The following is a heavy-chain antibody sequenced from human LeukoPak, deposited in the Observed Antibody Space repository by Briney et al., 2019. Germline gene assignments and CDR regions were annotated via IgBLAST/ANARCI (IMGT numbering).Heavy chain of an antibody. V-gene: IGHV3-23*01. J-gene: IGHJ4*02. CDR1: GFTFSSYA. Sequence: GGSLRLSCVASGFTFSSYAMTWVRQAPGKGLEWVSVISGNGGGTNYADSVKGRFTISGDNSKNTLYLQMNSLRAEDTAVYYCAKGGESERYWGQGTLVTVSS. CDR2: ISGNGGGT. D-gene: IGHD2/OR15-2a*01. CDR3: AKGGESERY.